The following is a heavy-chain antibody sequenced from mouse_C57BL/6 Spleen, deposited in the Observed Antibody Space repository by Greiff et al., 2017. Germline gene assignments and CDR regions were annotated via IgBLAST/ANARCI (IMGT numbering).Heavy chain of an antibody. J-gene: IGHJ1*03. Sequence: EVQLQQSGPVLVKPGASVKMSCKASGYTFTDYYMNWVKQSHGKSLEWIGVINPYNGGTSYNQKFKGKATLTVDKSSSTAYMELNSLTSEDSAVYYCARLNYGSREYFDVWGTGTTVTVSS. V-gene: IGHV1-19*01. CDR1: GYTFTDYY. D-gene: IGHD1-1*01. CDR2: INPYNGGT. CDR3: ARLNYGSREYFDV.